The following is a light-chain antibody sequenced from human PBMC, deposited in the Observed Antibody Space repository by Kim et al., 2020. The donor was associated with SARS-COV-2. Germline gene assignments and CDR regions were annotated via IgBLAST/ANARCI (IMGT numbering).Light chain of an antibody. J-gene: IGLJ3*02. V-gene: IGLV3-21*04. CDR3: QVWDSSSDHPV. CDR1: NIGRKR. Sequence: APGKRARITCGGNNIGRKRVHWYQQKPGQAPVLVIYYDSDRPSGIPERFSGSNSGNTATLTISRVEAGDEADYYCQVWDSSSDHPVFGGGTKLTVL. CDR2: YDS.